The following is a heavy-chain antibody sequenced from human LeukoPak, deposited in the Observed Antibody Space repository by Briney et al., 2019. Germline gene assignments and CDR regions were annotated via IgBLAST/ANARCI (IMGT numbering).Heavy chain of an antibody. V-gene: IGHV1-18*01. CDR2: VSPYNGYA. CDR1: GYIFTNCG. D-gene: IGHD6-13*01. J-gene: IGHJ4*02. Sequence: ASVKVSCKASGYIFTNCGISWVRQAPGQGLEWMGWVSPYNGYAIYTQKFQGRVTMTRDTSTTTAYMELRSLASDDTAMYFCAKNGSTWIDSWGQGTLVTVSS. CDR3: AKNGSTWIDS.